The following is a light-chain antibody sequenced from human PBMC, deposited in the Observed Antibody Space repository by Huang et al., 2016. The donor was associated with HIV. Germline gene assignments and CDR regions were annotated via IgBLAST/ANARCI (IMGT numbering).Light chain of an antibody. J-gene: IGKJ2*01. V-gene: IGKV2-28*01. CDR1: QSILHSNGYTY. Sequence: DIVMTQSPLSLAVTPGEPASISCRSSQSILHSNGYTYLDWYVQKPGQSPQLLVYRGSNRAPGVPDRISGGGSGVEFTLKISRVEAEDVGVYYCMQAQQTPYTFGPGTKLEIK. CDR3: MQAQQTPYT. CDR2: RGS.